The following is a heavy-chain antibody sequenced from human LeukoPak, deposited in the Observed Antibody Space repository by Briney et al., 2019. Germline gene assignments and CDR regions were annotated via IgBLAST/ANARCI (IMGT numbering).Heavy chain of an antibody. V-gene: IGHV1-18*01. CDR3: ARDYSSNGWFDP. J-gene: IGHJ5*02. CDR2: ISAYNGNT. D-gene: IGHD6-13*01. Sequence: ASVKVSCKASGYTFTSYGISWVRQAPGQGLGWMGWISAYNGNTNYAQKLQGRVTMTTDTSTSTAYMELRSLRSDDTAVYYCARDYSSNGWFDPWGQGTLVTVSS. CDR1: GYTFTSYG.